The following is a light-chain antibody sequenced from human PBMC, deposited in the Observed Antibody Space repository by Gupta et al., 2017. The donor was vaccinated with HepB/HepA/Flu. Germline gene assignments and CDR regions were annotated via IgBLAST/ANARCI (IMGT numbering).Light chain of an antibody. Sequence: ESVLTQSPGTLSLSPGERATLSCRASQRLSRSSLAWYQQKRGQAPRLLIYGTSSRDTGITDRFSGSGYGKDFPLTISGRDPEDFAMYYCQQDGCSPLSTFGQGTNLEI. CDR2: GTS. J-gene: IGKJ2*01. CDR1: QRLSRSS. V-gene: IGKV3-20*01. CDR3: QQDGCSPLST.